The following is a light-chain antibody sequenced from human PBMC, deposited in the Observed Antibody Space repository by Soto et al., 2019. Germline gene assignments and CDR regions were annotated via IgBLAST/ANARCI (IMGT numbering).Light chain of an antibody. CDR3: QQSYSSPIT. CDR2: AAS. CDR1: QSISSY. J-gene: IGKJ5*01. V-gene: IGKV1-39*01. Sequence: DIQMTQSPSSLSASVGDIVSIACRASQSISSYLNWYQQKPGRAPKLLIYAASNLQSGVPSRFSGSGSGTDFTLTISSLQPEDFATYYCQQSYSSPITFGQGTRLEIK.